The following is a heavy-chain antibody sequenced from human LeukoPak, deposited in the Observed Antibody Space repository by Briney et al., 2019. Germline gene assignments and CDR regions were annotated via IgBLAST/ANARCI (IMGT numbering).Heavy chain of an antibody. D-gene: IGHD5-12*01. CDR3: ARQYSGYDYYFDY. J-gene: IGHJ4*02. V-gene: IGHV5-10-1*01. CDR2: IDPSDSYT. Sequence: GESLKISCKGSGYTFTNYWISWVRQMPGKRLEWMGRIDPSDSYTNYNPSFRGHITISADKSSSTAYLHWSSPKASDTAMYFCARQYSGYDYYFDYWGQGILVTVSS. CDR1: GYTFTNYW.